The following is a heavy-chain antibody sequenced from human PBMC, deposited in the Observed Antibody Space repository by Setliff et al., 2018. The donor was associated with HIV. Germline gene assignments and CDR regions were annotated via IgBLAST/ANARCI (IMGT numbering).Heavy chain of an antibody. J-gene: IGHJ2*01. D-gene: IGHD3-3*01. CDR3: LLWTGYYTYWFFDL. CDR2: MYYSGST. CDR1: GGSISSSNW. V-gene: IGHV4-4*02. Sequence: SETLSLTCAVSGGSISSSNWWSWVRQPPGKGLEWIGSMYYSGSTYYNLSLQSRVTISVDTSKSQFSLKLSSVTAADTAVYYCLLWTGYYTYWFFDLWGRGALVTVSS.